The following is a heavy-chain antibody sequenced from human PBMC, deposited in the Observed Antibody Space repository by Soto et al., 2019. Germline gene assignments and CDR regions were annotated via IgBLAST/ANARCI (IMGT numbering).Heavy chain of an antibody. D-gene: IGHD3-16*01. CDR3: ARGGGDFDP. Sequence: QVQLVQSGAEVKKPGASVKVSCKASGYTFINYAIHWVRQAPGQRLEWMGWIDAGNGNTKYSQKFQGRVTITRDTSASTAYMELSSLRSEDTAGYYWARGGGDFDPWGQGALVTVSS. J-gene: IGHJ5*02. CDR1: GYTFINYA. V-gene: IGHV1-3*01. CDR2: IDAGNGNT.